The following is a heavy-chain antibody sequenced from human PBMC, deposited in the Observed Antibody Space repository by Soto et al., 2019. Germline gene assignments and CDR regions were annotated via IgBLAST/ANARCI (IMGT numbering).Heavy chain of an antibody. CDR3: AGDITGDPYYAMEV. CDR1: GFSLSDNA. D-gene: IGHD3-3*01. Sequence: XGSLRLSCAASGFSLSDNAMNWVRQAPGKGLEWISYIALTSSTIYYADSVKGRFTISRDNAQNSVFLQMNSLRDDDTAVYFCAGDITGDPYYAMEVWGQGTTVTVSS. CDR2: IALTSSTI. V-gene: IGHV3-48*02. J-gene: IGHJ6*02.